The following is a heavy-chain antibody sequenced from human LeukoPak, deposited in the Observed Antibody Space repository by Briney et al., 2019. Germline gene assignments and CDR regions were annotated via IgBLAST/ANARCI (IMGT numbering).Heavy chain of an antibody. CDR1: GGSISSYY. D-gene: IGHD3-10*01. CDR2: IYYSGST. Sequence: SETLSLTCTVSGGSISSYYWSWIRQPPGKGLEWIGYIYYSGSTNYNPSLKSRVTISVDTSKNQFSLKLSSVTAADTAVYYCARDGAPWFGEGNWFDPWGQGTLVTVSS. J-gene: IGHJ5*02. V-gene: IGHV4-59*01. CDR3: ARDGAPWFGEGNWFDP.